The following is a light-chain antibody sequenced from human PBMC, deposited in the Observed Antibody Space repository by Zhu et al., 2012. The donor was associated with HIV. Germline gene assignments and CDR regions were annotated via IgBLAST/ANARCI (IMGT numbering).Light chain of an antibody. Sequence: EIVLTQSPGTLSLSPGERATLSCRASQTVSRNYLAWYQQKPGQPPRLLIYSASRRVTGIPDRFSGSGSGTDFTLTISRLEPKDFAVYYCQHYVPSPMYTFGQGTKLEIK. CDR1: QTVSRNY. V-gene: IGKV3-20*01. J-gene: IGKJ2*01. CDR2: SAS. CDR3: QHYVPSPMYT.